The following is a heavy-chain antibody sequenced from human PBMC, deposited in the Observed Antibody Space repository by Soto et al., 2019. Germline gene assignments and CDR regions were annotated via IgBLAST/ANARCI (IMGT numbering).Heavy chain of an antibody. J-gene: IGHJ1*01. V-gene: IGHV1-24*01. CDR3: ATISKIGYYYDSSGYYSVYFQH. CDR2: FDPEDGET. Sequence: ASVKVSCKVSGYTLTELSMHLVRLAPGKGLEWMGGFDPEDGETVYAQKFQGRVTMTEDTSTDTAYMELSSLRSEDTAVYYCATISKIGYYYDSSGYYSVYFQHWGQGTLVTVSS. CDR1: GYTLTELS. D-gene: IGHD3-22*01.